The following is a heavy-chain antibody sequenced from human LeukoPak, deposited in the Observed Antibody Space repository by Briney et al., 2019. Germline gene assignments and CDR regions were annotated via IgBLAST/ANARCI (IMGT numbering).Heavy chain of an antibody. Sequence: GGSLRLSCAASGFSFRTYSMNWVRQAPGKGLEWVSSISSSSSYIYYADSVKGRFTISRDNAKNSLYLQMNSLRAEDTAVYYCARALRITIPSDGMDVWAKGPRSPSP. CDR3: ARALRITIPSDGMDV. V-gene: IGHV3-21*01. CDR2: ISSSSSYI. J-gene: IGHJ6*02. CDR1: GFSFRTYS. D-gene: IGHD3-9*01.